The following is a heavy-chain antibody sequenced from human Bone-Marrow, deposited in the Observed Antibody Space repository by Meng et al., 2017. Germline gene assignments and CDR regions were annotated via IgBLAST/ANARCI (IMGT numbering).Heavy chain of an antibody. J-gene: IGHJ6*02. CDR3: ARLGYCSSTSCQNYYYYGMDV. V-gene: IGHV3-21*01. CDR1: GFTFSSYS. D-gene: IGHD2-2*01. Sequence: GGSLRLSCAASGFTFSSYSMNWVRQAPGKGLEWVSSISSSSSYIYYADSVKGRFTISRDNAKNSLNLQMNSLRAEDTAVYYCARLGYCSSTSCQNYYYYGMDVWGQGTTVTVSS. CDR2: ISSSSSYI.